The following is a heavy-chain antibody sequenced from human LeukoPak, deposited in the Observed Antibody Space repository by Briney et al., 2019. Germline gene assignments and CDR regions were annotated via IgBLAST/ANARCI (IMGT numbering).Heavy chain of an antibody. CDR1: GFTFSSYA. CDR3: ASSSSGWYDSVNEAWFDP. CDR2: ISYDGSNK. J-gene: IGHJ5*02. D-gene: IGHD6-19*01. Sequence: GRSLRLSCAASGFTFSSYAMHWVRQAPGKGLEWVAVISYDGSNKYYADSVKGRFTISRDNSKNTLYLQMNSLRAEDTAVYYCASSSSGWYDSVNEAWFDPWGQGTLVTVSS. V-gene: IGHV3-30-3*01.